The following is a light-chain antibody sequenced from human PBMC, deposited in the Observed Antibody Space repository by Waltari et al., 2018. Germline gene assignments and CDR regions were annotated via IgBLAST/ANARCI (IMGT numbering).Light chain of an antibody. CDR2: GAS. CDR3: QQYSSSPLT. CDR1: QSVNNY. J-gene: IGKJ3*01. V-gene: IGKV3-20*01. Sequence: EIVLTQSPGTLSLSPGERATLSCRASQSVNNYLAWFQQKPGQAPRLLIHGASSRATGIPDRISGSWSGTDFTLTISGLEPQYFAVFYCQQYSSSPLTFGPRTKVDIK.